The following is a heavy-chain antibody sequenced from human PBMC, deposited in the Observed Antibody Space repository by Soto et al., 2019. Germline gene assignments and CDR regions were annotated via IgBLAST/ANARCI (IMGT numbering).Heavy chain of an antibody. J-gene: IGHJ4*02. CDR3: AAGGGLPRYF. V-gene: IGHV4-30-2*01. CDR2: IYHSGST. Sequence: QLQLQESGSGLVKPSQTLSLTCAVSGGSISSGGYSWSWIRQPPGKGLEWIGYIYHSGSTYYTPSLKSRVTIAVARSKNQFSLKLSSVTAADTAVYYCAAGGGLPRYFWGQGTLVTVSS. D-gene: IGHD5-12*01. CDR1: GGSISSGGYS.